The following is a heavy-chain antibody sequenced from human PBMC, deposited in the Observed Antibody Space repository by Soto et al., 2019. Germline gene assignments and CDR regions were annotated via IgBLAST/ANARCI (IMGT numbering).Heavy chain of an antibody. J-gene: IGHJ6*02. CDR1: GYSFTSYW. Sequence: GESLKISCKGSGYSFTSYWIGWVRQMPGKGLEWMGIIYPGDSDTRYSPSFQGQVTISADKSISTAYLQWSSLKASDTAMYYCARNINPYRGSYYYYYGMDVWGQGTTVTVSS. CDR2: IYPGDSDT. D-gene: IGHD1-26*01. V-gene: IGHV5-51*01. CDR3: ARNINPYRGSYYYYYGMDV.